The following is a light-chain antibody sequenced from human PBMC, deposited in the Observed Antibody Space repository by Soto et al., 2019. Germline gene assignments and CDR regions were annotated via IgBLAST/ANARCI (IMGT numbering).Light chain of an antibody. CDR2: NAY. J-gene: IGKJ2*01. CDR1: QTINSW. V-gene: IGKV1-5*03. CDR3: QQYNTYSFT. Sequence: GDRGTITWPASQTINSWLAWYQQKPGRAAKLLIYNAYILQSEVPSRFSGSGSVTEFTLTISSLLTDDSATYYCQQYNTYSFTFGQGTKLEI.